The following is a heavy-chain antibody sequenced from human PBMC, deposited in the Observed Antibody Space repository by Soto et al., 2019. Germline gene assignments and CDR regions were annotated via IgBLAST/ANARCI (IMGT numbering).Heavy chain of an antibody. Sequence: SETLSLTCAVYGGSFSGYYGSWIRQPPGKGLEWIGEINHSGSTNYNPSLKSRVTISVDTSKNQFSLKLSSVTAADTAVYYCARCDSSGYWRVGAFDIWGQGTMVTVSS. J-gene: IGHJ3*02. CDR1: GGSFSGYY. D-gene: IGHD3-22*01. CDR2: INHSGST. CDR3: ARCDSSGYWRVGAFDI. V-gene: IGHV4-34*01.